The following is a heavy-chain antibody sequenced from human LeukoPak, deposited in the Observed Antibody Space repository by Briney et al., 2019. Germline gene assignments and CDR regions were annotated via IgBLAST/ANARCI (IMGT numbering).Heavy chain of an antibody. CDR3: GRGEGVVTAIVDY. CDR1: GYSISSCYY. D-gene: IGHD2-21*02. CDR2: IYHSGST. J-gene: IGHJ4*02. Sequence: SETLSLTCTVSGYSISSCYYWGWLRQPPGKGLEWIGSIYHSGSTYYNPSLKSRVTISVDTSKNQFSLKLSSVTAADTAVYYCGRGEGVVTAIVDYWGQGTLVTVSS. V-gene: IGHV4-38-2*02.